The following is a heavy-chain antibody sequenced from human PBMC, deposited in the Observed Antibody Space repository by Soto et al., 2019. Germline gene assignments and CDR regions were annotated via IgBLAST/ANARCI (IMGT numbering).Heavy chain of an antibody. Sequence: EVQRLESGGGVVQPWGSLRLSCAASGFTFSSYSMIWFRQAPGKGLEWVSAISGSGGTTYYADSVKGRFTISRDNYKNTLYLQMNSLRAEGTAVYYCAKVGVGYYDSTGYYLYYYYGMDVWGQGNTVTVSS. CDR2: ISGSGGTT. V-gene: IGHV3-23*01. CDR1: GFTFSSYS. J-gene: IGHJ6*02. CDR3: AKVGVGYYDSTGYYLYYYYGMDV. D-gene: IGHD3-22*01.